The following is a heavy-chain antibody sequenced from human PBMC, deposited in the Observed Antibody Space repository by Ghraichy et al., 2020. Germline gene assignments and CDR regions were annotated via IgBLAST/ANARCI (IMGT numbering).Heavy chain of an antibody. CDR2: ISGSGGTT. CDR1: GFTFSSFA. V-gene: IGHV3-23*01. CDR3: AKGSWHDSYEVRH. Sequence: GGSLRLSCAGTGFTFSSFALTWVRQAPGKGLEWVSGISGSGGTTYYADYVKGRFTISRDNFLNTLYLQMNSLRAEDTATYYCAKGSWHDSYEVRHWGQGTLVTVSS. J-gene: IGHJ1*01. D-gene: IGHD3-10*01.